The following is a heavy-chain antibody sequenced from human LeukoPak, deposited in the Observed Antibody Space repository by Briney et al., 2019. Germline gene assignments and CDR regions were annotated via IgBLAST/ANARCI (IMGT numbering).Heavy chain of an antibody. CDR2: ISYDGSSK. CDR3: VCQNSWDGSHFDY. CDR1: GFTFSNYG. Sequence: GGSLRLSCAASGFTFSNYGMHWVRQAPGKGLEWVAVISYDGSSKFYADSVKGRFTISRDNSKNTLYLQMNSQRAEDTAVYYCVCQNSWDGSHFDYWGQGTLVTVSS. D-gene: IGHD5-24*01. J-gene: IGHJ4*02. V-gene: IGHV3-30*03.